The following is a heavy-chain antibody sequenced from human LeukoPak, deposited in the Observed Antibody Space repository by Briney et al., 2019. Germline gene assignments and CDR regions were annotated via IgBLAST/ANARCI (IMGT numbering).Heavy chain of an antibody. V-gene: IGHV4-59*01. D-gene: IGHD3-22*01. CDR2: MYYSGST. CDR3: AAYDSSGYAFRY. J-gene: IGHJ4*02. Sequence: PSETLSLTCTFSAGAITSYYWSWIRQPPGKGLEWIGYMYYSGSTNYNPFLKSRVTISVDTSRNQFSLKLSSVTAADTAVYYCAAYDSSGYAFRYWGQGTLVTVSA. CDR1: AGAITSYY.